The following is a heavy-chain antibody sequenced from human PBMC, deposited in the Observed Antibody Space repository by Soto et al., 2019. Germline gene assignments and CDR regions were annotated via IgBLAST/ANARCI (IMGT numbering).Heavy chain of an antibody. J-gene: IGHJ6*02. CDR1: RGTFSNLA. Sequence: QVQLVQSGAEVKKPGSSVNVSCKASRGTFSNLAINWVRQAPGQGLEWMGGITPILGAANYAQKFQGRVSIIPDESTSTVYMDLSSLRSDDTAMYYCATDGQITIFGVASAPYAMDVWGQGTTVTVSS. CDR3: ATDGQITIFGVASAPYAMDV. D-gene: IGHD3-3*01. V-gene: IGHV1-69*05. CDR2: ITPILGAA.